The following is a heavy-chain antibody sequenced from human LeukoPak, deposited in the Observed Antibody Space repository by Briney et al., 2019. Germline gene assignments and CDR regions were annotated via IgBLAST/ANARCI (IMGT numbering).Heavy chain of an antibody. D-gene: IGHD3-3*01. CDR3: AREEITIFGVVTINWFDP. J-gene: IGHJ5*02. CDR2: IIPIFGTA. Sequence: SVKVSCKASGYTFTSYAMHWVRQAPGQGLEWMGGIIPIFGTANYAQKFQGRVTITTDESTSTAYMELSSLRSEDTAVYYCAREEITIFGVVTINWFDPWGQGTLVTVSS. V-gene: IGHV1-69*05. CDR1: GYTFTSYA.